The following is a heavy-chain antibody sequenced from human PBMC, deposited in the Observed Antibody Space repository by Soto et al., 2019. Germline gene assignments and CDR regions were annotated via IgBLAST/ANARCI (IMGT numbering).Heavy chain of an antibody. CDR3: AKEGHSGSYAAYFDS. V-gene: IGHV3-30*18. CDR1: GFTFSSYG. J-gene: IGHJ4*02. CDR2: ISYDGNKK. Sequence: PGGSLRLSCAASGFTFSSYGMHWVRQAPGKGLEWVAIISYDGNKKYYADSVKGRFTISRDNSKNTLYLQMNSLRAEDTAVYYCAKEGHSGSYAAYFDSWGQGTLVTVSS. D-gene: IGHD1-26*01.